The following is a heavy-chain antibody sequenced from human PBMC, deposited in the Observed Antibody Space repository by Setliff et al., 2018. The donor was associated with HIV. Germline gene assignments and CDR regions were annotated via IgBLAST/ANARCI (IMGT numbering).Heavy chain of an antibody. CDR1: GYSFSNGYY. J-gene: IGHJ4*02. D-gene: IGHD6-13*01. Sequence: PSETLSLTCAVFGYSFSNGYYWGWIRQPPGKGPEWIGSIYHSGSTYYNPSLKCRVSISVDTSKNQFSLELRSVTAADTAVYYCAGRIATAAYYFDYWGRGTLVTVTS. CDR3: AGRIATAAYYFDY. CDR2: IYHSGST. V-gene: IGHV4-38-2*01.